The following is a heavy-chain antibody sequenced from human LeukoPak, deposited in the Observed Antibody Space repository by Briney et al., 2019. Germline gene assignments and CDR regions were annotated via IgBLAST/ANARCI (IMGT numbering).Heavy chain of an antibody. Sequence: SETLSLTCTVSGGSISSSSYYWGWIRQPPGKGLEWIGSTYYSGSTYYNPSLKSRVTISVDTSKNQFSLKLSSVTAADTAVYYCARHWRAAAGKNWFDPWGQGTLVTVSS. D-gene: IGHD6-13*01. J-gene: IGHJ5*02. CDR2: TYYSGST. CDR1: GGSISSSSYY. CDR3: ARHWRAAAGKNWFDP. V-gene: IGHV4-39*01.